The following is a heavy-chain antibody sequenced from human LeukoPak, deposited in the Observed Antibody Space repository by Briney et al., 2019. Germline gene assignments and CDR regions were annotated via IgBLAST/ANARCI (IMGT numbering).Heavy chain of an antibody. CDR2: IYYSGST. CDR3: ARVFGEPTDAFDI. Sequence: SETLSLTCTVSGGSISSYYWSWIRQPPGKGLEWIGYIYYSGSTNYNPSLKSRVTISVDTSKNQFSLKLSSVTAADTAVYYCARVFGEPTDAFDIWGQGTMVTVSS. CDR1: GGSISSYY. D-gene: IGHD3-16*01. V-gene: IGHV4-59*01. J-gene: IGHJ3*02.